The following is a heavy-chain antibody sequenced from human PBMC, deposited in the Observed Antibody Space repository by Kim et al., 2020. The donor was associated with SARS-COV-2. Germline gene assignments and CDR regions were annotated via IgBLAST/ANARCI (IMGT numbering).Heavy chain of an antibody. J-gene: IGHJ3*02. CDR2: INHSGST. D-gene: IGHD2-2*01. CDR1: GGSFSGYY. CDR3: ARGCSSTSCTMQYAFDI. V-gene: IGHV4-34*01. Sequence: SETLSLTCAVYGGSFSGYYWSWIRQPPGKGLEWIGEINHSGSTNYNPSLKSRVTISVDTSKNQFPLKLSSVTAADTAVYYCARGCSSTSCTMQYAFDIWGQGTMVTVSS.